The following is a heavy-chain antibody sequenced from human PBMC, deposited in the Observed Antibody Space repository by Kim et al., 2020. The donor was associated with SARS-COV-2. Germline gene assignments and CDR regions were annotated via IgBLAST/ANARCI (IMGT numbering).Heavy chain of an antibody. CDR1: GYTFTSYD. Sequence: ASVKVSCKASGYTFTSYDINWVRQATGQGLEWMGWMNPNSGNTGYAQKFQGRVTMTRNTSISTAYMELSSLRSEDTAVYYCARGPKRQSRDYAYRYYFDYWGQGTLVTVSS. D-gene: IGHD4-17*01. CDR2: MNPNSGNT. V-gene: IGHV1-8*01. CDR3: ARGPKRQSRDYAYRYYFDY. J-gene: IGHJ4*02.